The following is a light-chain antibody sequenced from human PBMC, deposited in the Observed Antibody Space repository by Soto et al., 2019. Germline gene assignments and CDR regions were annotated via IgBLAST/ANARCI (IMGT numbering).Light chain of an antibody. J-gene: IGLJ1*01. CDR2: DVS. V-gene: IGLV2-14*01. Sequence: QSALTQPASVSGSPGQSITISCTGTSSDVGGYNYVSWYQQHPGKAPKLMIYDVSSRPSGVSNRFSGAKSGNTASLTISGLQTEDEAYYYCSSYTSSSTPYVFGTGTKVTVL. CDR3: SSYTSSSTPYV. CDR1: SSDVGGYNY.